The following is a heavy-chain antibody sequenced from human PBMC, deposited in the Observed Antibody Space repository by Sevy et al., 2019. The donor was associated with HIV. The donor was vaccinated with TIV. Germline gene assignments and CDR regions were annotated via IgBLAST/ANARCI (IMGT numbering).Heavy chain of an antibody. CDR2: INSDSGVT. D-gene: IGHD4-17*01. V-gene: IGHV1-2*02. CDR1: GYIFSDYY. CDR3: ARLTTQPTSDLYGLDV. Sequence: ASVKVSCKASGYIFSDYYIHWVRQAPGQELESIAWINSDSGVTNYAQRFQGEVTVTRDTSLRTAYLELTNLKSNDTAIYYCARLTTQPTSDLYGLDVWGQGTTVTVSS. J-gene: IGHJ6*02.